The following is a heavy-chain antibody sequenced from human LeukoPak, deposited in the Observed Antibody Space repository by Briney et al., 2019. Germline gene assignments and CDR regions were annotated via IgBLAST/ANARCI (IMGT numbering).Heavy chain of an antibody. Sequence: PSETLSLTCSVSNDSIRNYYWSWIRQPPGKALEWIGYTYHTGNTNYNPSLKSRLTMSIDTSKNQFSLNLNSVTAADTAVYYCARGNYGSGSYYVVDFDYWGQGTLVTVSS. CDR3: ARGNYGSGSYYVVDFDY. V-gene: IGHV4-59*01. D-gene: IGHD3-10*01. J-gene: IGHJ4*02. CDR2: TYHTGNT. CDR1: NDSIRNYY.